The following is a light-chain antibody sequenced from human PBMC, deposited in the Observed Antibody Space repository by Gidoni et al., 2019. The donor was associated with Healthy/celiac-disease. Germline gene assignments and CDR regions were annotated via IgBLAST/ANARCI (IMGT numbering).Light chain of an antibody. V-gene: IGLV1-44*01. J-gene: IGLJ3*02. CDR1: SSNIGSNP. Sequence: QSALTQPPSASGTPGQRVTISCSGSSSNIGSNPGNWYQQLPGTAPKLLIYSNNQRPSEVPDRFSGSQAGTSAALAISGLQSDDEADYYCAAWDDSLNGWVFGGGTKLTVL. CDR3: AAWDDSLNGWV. CDR2: SNN.